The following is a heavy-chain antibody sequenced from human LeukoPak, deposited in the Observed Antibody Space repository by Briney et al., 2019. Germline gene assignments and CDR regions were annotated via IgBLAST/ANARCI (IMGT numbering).Heavy chain of an antibody. CDR3: ARDDWGGAMVRGVMSY. D-gene: IGHD3-10*01. V-gene: IGHV4-4*02. CDR2: IYHSGTT. CDR1: GGSISSNNW. Sequence: SETLSLTCAVSGGSISSNNWWSWVRQPPGKGLEWIGEIYHSGTTNYNPSLKSRVTISVDKSKNQFSLKLSSVTAADTAVHYCARDDWGGAMVRGVMSYWGQGTLVTVSS. J-gene: IGHJ4*02.